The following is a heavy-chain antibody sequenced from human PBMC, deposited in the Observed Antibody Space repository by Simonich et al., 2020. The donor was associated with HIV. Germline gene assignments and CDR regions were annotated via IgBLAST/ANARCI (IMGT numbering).Heavy chain of an antibody. CDR1: GGSFSSYY. D-gene: IGHD3-10*01. J-gene: IGHJ6*03. CDR2: ISSSGST. Sequence: QVQLEQWGAGLLKPSETLSLTCAVYGGSFSSYYWSWIRQPPGKGLEWIGCISSSGSTSYNPSLNSRVTISVDTSKNQFSLKLSSVTAADTAVYYCARHLYLGSGSYYPYYYYYYMDVWGKGTTVTVSS. V-gene: IGHV4-34*01. CDR3: ARHLYLGSGSYYPYYYYYYMDV.